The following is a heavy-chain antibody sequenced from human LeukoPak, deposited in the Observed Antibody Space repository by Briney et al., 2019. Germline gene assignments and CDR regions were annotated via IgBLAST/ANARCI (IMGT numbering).Heavy chain of an antibody. CDR3: ARDSSGWYYYFDY. V-gene: IGHV3-48*01. CDR2: ISSSSSTI. J-gene: IGHJ4*02. Sequence: GGSLRLSCAASGFTSSSYSMNWVRQAPGKGLEWVSYISSSSSTIYYADSVKGRFTISRDNAKNSLYLQMNSLRAEDTAVYYCARDSSGWYYYFDYWGQGTLVTVSS. CDR1: GFTSSSYS. D-gene: IGHD6-19*01.